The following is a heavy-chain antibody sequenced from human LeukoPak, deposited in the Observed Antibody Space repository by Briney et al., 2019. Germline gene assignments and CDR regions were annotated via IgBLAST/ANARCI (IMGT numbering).Heavy chain of an antibody. CDR1: GFTFSSYG. CDR2: IWYDGSNK. D-gene: IGHD5-18*01. CDR3: ARDLRDSYGFFAFDY. Sequence: GRSLRLSCAASGFTFSSYGMHWVRQAPGKGLEWVAVIWYDGSNKYYADSVKGRFTISRDNSKNTLYLQMNNLRAEDTAVYYCARDLRDSYGFFAFDYWGQGTLVSVSS. V-gene: IGHV3-33*01. J-gene: IGHJ4*02.